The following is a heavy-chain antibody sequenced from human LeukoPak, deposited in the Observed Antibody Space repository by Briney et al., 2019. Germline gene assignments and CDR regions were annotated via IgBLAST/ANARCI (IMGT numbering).Heavy chain of an antibody. CDR2: ISSSSSYI. V-gene: IGHV3-21*01. CDR1: GFTFSSYS. CDR3: AREGGGYSYGCDY. D-gene: IGHD5-18*01. J-gene: IGHJ4*02. Sequence: KSGGSLRLSCAASGFTFSSYSMNWVRQAPGKGLEWVSSISSSSSYIYYADSVKGRFTISRDNAKNSLYLQMNSLRAEDTAVYYCAREGGGYSYGCDYWGQGTLVTVSS.